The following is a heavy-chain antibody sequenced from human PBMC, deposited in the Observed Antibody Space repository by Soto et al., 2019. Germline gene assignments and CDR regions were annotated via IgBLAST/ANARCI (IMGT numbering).Heavy chain of an antibody. D-gene: IGHD4-17*01. CDR2: IIPIFGTA. CDR1: GGTFSSYA. Sequence: SVKVSCKASGGTFSSYAISWVRQAPGQGLEWMGGIIPIFGTANYAQKFQGRVTITADKSTSTAYMELSSLRSEDTAVYYCARDLGEYPKYYYGMDAWGQGTTVTASS. J-gene: IGHJ6*02. CDR3: ARDLGEYPKYYYGMDA. V-gene: IGHV1-69*06.